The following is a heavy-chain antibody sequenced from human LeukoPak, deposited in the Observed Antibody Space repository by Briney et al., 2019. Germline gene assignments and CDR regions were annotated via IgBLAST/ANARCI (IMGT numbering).Heavy chain of an antibody. J-gene: IGHJ5*02. D-gene: IGHD6-13*01. CDR2: FYYSGYT. CDR3: ATLAYTSSWSNWFDP. Sequence: PSETLALTCTVSGDSISSSDWSWIRQPPGKGLEWIGCFYYSGYTNYNPSLKSRLTMSIDTSRNQFSLKLSSVTAADTAMYYCATLAYTSSWSNWFDPWGQGTLVTVSS. CDR1: GDSISSSD. V-gene: IGHV4-59*01.